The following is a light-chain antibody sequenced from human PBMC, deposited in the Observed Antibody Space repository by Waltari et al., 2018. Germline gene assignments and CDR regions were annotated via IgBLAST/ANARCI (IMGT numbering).Light chain of an antibody. CDR3: QSGYDIPYS. V-gene: IGKV1-39*02. CDR1: ENVNNY. Sequence: EIEMTQSPPFLSASVRNRVTITCRENENVNNYLNWYQQKPGKAPNLLIYNASTLQSGVPSMFSGSCSGTEYTFTISILQSEDAAIYYCQSGYDIPYSFGRGTKVEI. CDR2: NAS. J-gene: IGKJ2*03.